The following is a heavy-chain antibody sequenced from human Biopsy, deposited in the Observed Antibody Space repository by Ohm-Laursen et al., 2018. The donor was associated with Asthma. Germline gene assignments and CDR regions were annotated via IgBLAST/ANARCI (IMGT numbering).Heavy chain of an antibody. CDR1: EFSFSHYP. Sequence: SLRLSCAASEFSFSHYPMHWVRQAPGKGLEWVAVISYHGAIKFYADSVKGRFTISRDDSKNTLFLQMNSLRPEDTALYYCAKDPRIYGDNVAGMDVWGQGTAVNVSS. J-gene: IGHJ6*02. D-gene: IGHD4-17*01. CDR3: AKDPRIYGDNVAGMDV. V-gene: IGHV3-30-3*01. CDR2: ISYHGAIK.